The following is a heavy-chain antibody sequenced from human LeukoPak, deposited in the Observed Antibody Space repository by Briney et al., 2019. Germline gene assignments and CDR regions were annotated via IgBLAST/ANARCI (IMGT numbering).Heavy chain of an antibody. CDR3: ARDQVGATSYFDN. V-gene: IGHV1-18*01. Sequence: ASVKVSCTASGYTFTSYGISWVRQAPGQGLEWMGWISAYNGNTNYAQKLQGRVTMTTDTSTSTAYMELRSLRSDATAVYYCARDQVGATSYFDNWGQGTLVTVSS. CDR2: ISAYNGNT. CDR1: GYTFTSYG. D-gene: IGHD1-26*01. J-gene: IGHJ4*02.